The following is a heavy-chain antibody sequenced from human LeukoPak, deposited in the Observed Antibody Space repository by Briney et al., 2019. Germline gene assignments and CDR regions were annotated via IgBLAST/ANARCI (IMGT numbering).Heavy chain of an antibody. Sequence: GGSLRLSCAASGFTFSSYGMYWVRQAPGKGLDWVAVISYDGSNKYYADSVKGRFTISRDNSKNTLYLQMNSLRAEDTAVYYCAKDLNIAAAAADYWGQGTLVTVSS. CDR3: AKDLNIAAAAADY. J-gene: IGHJ4*02. CDR2: ISYDGSNK. D-gene: IGHD6-13*01. CDR1: GFTFSSYG. V-gene: IGHV3-30*18.